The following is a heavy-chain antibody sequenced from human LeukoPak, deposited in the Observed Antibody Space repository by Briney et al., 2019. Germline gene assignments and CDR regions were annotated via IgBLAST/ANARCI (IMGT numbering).Heavy chain of an antibody. D-gene: IGHD4-17*01. CDR1: GFTFSSYT. CDR2: ISSSSSYI. Sequence: AGSLRLSCAASGFTFSSYTMNWVRQAPGKGLEWVSSISSSSSYIYYADSVKGRFTISRDNAKNSLYLQMNSLRAEDTAVYYCARPPGRGGNGDFDAFDIWGQGTMVTVSS. J-gene: IGHJ3*02. V-gene: IGHV3-21*01. CDR3: ARPPGRGGNGDFDAFDI.